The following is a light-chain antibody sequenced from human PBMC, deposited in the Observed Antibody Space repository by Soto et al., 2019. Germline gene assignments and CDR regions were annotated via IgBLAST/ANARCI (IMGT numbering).Light chain of an antibody. CDR3: ETWDTNTWV. CDR2: LEGSGSY. CDR1: SGHSSYI. Sequence: QLVLTQSSSASASLGSSVKLTCTLSSGHSSYIIAWHQQQPGKAPRYLMKLEGSGSYNKGSGVPDRFSGSSSGADRYLTISNLQFEDEADYYCETWDTNTWVFDGGTKLTVL. J-gene: IGLJ3*02. V-gene: IGLV4-60*02.